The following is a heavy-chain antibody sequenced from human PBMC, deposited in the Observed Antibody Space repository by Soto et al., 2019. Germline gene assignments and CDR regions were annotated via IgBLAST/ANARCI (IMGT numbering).Heavy chain of an antibody. CDR1: GGSISSGGYS. J-gene: IGHJ4*02. CDR3: ARANLLRFLEKYYFDY. Sequence: QLQLQESGSGLVKPSQTLSLTCAVSGGSISSGGYSWSWIRQPPGKGLEWIGYIYHSGSTYYNPSLKSRVTISVDRSKNQFSLKLSSVTAADTAVYYCARANLLRFLEKYYFDYWGQGTLVTVSS. V-gene: IGHV4-30-2*01. D-gene: IGHD3-3*01. CDR2: IYHSGST.